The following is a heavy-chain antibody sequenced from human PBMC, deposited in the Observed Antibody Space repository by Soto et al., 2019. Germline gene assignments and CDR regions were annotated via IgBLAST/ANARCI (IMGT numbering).Heavy chain of an antibody. D-gene: IGHD3-16*02. V-gene: IGHV3-74*01. CDR1: GFTFSSYW. Sequence: EVQLVESGGGLVQPGGSLRLSCAASGFTFSSYWMHWVRQAPGKGLVWVSRINSDGSSTSYADSVKGRFTISRDNAKNTLYLQMNSLRAEDTAVYYCAGDWGDYDYVWGSYRYDAFDIWGQGTMVTVSS. J-gene: IGHJ3*02. CDR2: INSDGSST. CDR3: AGDWGDYDYVWGSYRYDAFDI.